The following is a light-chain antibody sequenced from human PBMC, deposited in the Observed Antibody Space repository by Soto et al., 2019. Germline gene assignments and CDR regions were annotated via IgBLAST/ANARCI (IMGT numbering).Light chain of an antibody. CDR2: DAS. CDR1: QTVRNNY. V-gene: IGKV3-20*01. Sequence: EFVLTQSPGTLSLSPGERATLSCRASQTVRNNYLAWYQQRPGQATRLLIYDASSTATGIPDRFSGGGFGTDFTLTISRPEPEDFAVYYCQHFSGYQLTFGGGTKVEIK. CDR3: QHFSGYQLT. J-gene: IGKJ4*01.